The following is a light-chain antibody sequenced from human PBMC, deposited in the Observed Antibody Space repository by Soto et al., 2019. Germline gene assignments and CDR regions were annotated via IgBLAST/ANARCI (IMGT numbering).Light chain of an antibody. CDR3: MQALQTPPT. Sequence: DIVMTQSPLSLPVTPGEPASISCGSSQSLLHSNGYNYLDWYLQKPGQSPQLLIYLGSNRVSGVPDRFSGSGSGTDFTLKISRVEAEDVGVYYCMQALQTPPTFGQGTKLEIK. V-gene: IGKV2-28*01. CDR2: LGS. J-gene: IGKJ2*01. CDR1: QSLLHSNGYNY.